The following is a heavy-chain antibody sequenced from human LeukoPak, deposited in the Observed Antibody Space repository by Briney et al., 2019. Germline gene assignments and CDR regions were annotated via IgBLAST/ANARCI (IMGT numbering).Heavy chain of an antibody. D-gene: IGHD3-9*01. V-gene: IGHV4-59*11. CDR1: GGSISSHY. Sequence: SETLSLTCTVSGGSISSHYWSWIRQPPGKGLEWIGYIYYSGSTNYNPSRKSRVTISVDTSKNQFSLKLSSVTAADTAVYYCARLRYFGWLNFDDWGQGTLVTVSS. CDR2: IYYSGST. CDR3: ARLRYFGWLNFDD. J-gene: IGHJ4*02.